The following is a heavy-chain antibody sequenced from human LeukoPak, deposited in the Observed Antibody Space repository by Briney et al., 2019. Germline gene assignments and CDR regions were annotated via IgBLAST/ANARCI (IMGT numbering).Heavy chain of an antibody. CDR2: IYYSGST. V-gene: IGHV4-59*01. D-gene: IGHD5-18*01. CDR1: GGSINSYY. Sequence: SEILSLTCTVSGGSINSYYWSWIRQPPGKGLEWIGYIYYSGSTNYNPSLKSRVTISVDTSKNQFSLKLSSVTAADTAVYYCARGRIQLYYFDFWGQGTLVTVSS. CDR3: ARGRIQLYYFDF. J-gene: IGHJ4*02.